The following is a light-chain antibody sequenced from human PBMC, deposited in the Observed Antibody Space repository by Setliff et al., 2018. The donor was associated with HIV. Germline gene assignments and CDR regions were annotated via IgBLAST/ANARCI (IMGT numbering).Light chain of an antibody. CDR2: DVS. CDR1: SSDVGYYNY. Sequence: LTQPASVSGSPGQSITISCTGTSSDVGYYNYFAWFQQRPGKAPKLMIYDVSKWPSGASNRFSGSKSGNTASLTISGLQAEDEADYYCSSFTTSSTFVFGTGTKVTVL. J-gene: IGLJ1*01. CDR3: SSFTTSSTFV. V-gene: IGLV2-14*03.